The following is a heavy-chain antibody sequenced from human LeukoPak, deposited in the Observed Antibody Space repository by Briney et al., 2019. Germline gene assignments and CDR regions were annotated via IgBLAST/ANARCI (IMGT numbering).Heavy chain of an antibody. CDR3: ARYCSGGSCYLSSWFDP. J-gene: IGHJ5*02. CDR2: IYHSGST. Sequence: SQTLSLTCAVSGGSISSGGYSWSWLRQPPGKGLEWIAYIYHSGSTYYNPALKSRVTISVDRSKNQFSLKLSSVTAAETAVYYCARYCSGGSCYLSSWFDPWGQGTLVTVSS. CDR1: GGSISSGGYS. V-gene: IGHV4-30-2*01. D-gene: IGHD2-15*01.